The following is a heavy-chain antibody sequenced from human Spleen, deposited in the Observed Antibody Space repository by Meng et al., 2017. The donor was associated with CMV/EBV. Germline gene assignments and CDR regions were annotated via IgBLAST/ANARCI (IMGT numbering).Heavy chain of an antibody. CDR3: ARVRITIFGMITYAFDI. Sequence: GSLRLSCAVYGGSFSGYYWSWIRQPPGKGLEWIGEINHSGSTNYNPSLKSPVTISVDTSKNQFSLKLSSVTAADTAVYYCARVRITIFGMITYAFDIWGQGTMVTVSS. CDR1: GGSFSGYY. J-gene: IGHJ3*02. D-gene: IGHD3-3*01. CDR2: INHSGST. V-gene: IGHV4-34*01.